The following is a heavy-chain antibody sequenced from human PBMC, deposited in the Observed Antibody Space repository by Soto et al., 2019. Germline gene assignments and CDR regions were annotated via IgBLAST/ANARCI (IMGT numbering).Heavy chain of an antibody. CDR2: ISGSGGTT. D-gene: IGHD3-22*01. Sequence: PGGSLRLSCAASGFTFSSYAMSWVRQAPGKGLGWVSSISGSGGTTYYADSVKGRFTISRDNSKNTLYLQMNNLRAEDTAVYYCAKDRLDTSGYENYFYYGMDVWGQGTTVTVSS. CDR3: AKDRLDTSGYENYFYYGMDV. J-gene: IGHJ6*02. V-gene: IGHV3-23*01. CDR1: GFTFSSYA.